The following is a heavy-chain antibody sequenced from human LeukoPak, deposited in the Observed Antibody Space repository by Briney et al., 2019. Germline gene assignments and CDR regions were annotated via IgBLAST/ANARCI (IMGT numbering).Heavy chain of an antibody. CDR1: GYTFTGYN. J-gene: IGHJ5*02. V-gene: IGHV1-2*02. D-gene: IGHD2-15*01. CDR3: ARDRSTYCSGGRCEFGP. CDR2: IDPNSGDT. Sequence: ASVKVSCKASGYTFTGYNIHWVRQAPGQGLEWMAWIDPNSGDTNYVQRFQGRVTVTRDTSINTAYMELSGLRSDDTAIYYCARDRSTYCSGGRCEFGPWGQGTLVAVSS.